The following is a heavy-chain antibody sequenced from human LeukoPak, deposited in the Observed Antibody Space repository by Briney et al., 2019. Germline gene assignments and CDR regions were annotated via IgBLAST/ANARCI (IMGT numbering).Heavy chain of an antibody. CDR2: IRHDGSNE. D-gene: IGHD3-10*01. V-gene: IGHV3-30*02. CDR1: GFTFSSYG. CDR3: AKEVHPYDSGTYHFDY. J-gene: IGHJ4*02. Sequence: PGGSLRLSCVGSGFTFSSYGMHWVRQAAGKGLEWVAFIRHDGSNEYYADSVKGRFTVSRDNSKNTLFLQMNSLRVEEMAVYYCAKEVHPYDSGTYHFDYWGRGTLVTVSS.